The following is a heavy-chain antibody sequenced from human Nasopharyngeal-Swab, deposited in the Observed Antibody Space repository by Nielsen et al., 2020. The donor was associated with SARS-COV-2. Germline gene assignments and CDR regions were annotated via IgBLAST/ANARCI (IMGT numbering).Heavy chain of an antibody. CDR1: GFTFSSYW. CDR3: ARAAFGGYSYNWFDP. CDR2: IKQDGSEK. V-gene: IGHV3-7*04. J-gene: IGHJ5*02. Sequence: GESLKISCAASGFTFSSYWMSWVRQAPGKGLEWVANIKQDGSEKYYVDSVKGRFTISRDNAKNSLYLQMNSLRAEDTAVYYCARAAFGGYSYNWFDPWGQGTLVTVSS. D-gene: IGHD5-18*01.